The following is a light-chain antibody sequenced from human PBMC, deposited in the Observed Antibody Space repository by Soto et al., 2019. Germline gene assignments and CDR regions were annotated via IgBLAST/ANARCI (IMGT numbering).Light chain of an antibody. CDR1: QSISTG. CDR2: KAS. CDR3: QQYNTFPLT. J-gene: IGKJ4*01. Sequence: DIQMTQSPSTLSASVGDRVTITCRASQSISTGLAWYQQKPGKAPKLLIYKASSLEGGVPSRFSGSGSGTEFNITISSLQPDDFATYYCQQYNTFPLTVGGGTTVDIK. V-gene: IGKV1-5*03.